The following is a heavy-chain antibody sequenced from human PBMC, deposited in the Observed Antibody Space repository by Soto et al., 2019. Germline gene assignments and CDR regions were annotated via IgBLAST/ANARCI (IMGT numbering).Heavy chain of an antibody. CDR1: GGSISSYY. CDR3: ARRWGRTFDY. Sequence: PSETLSLTCTVSGGSISSYYWSWIRQPPGKGLEWIGYIYYNVNTNYNPSLKSRVTISVDTSKNQFSLKLSSVTAADTAVYYCARRWGRTFDYWGQGTLVTVSS. D-gene: IGHD7-27*01. V-gene: IGHV4-59*08. CDR2: IYYNVNT. J-gene: IGHJ4*02.